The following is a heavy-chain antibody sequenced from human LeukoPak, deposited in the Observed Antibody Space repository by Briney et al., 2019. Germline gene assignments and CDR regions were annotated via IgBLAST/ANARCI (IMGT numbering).Heavy chain of an antibody. D-gene: IGHD3-22*01. J-gene: IGHJ4*02. CDR2: ISGSGGST. Sequence: GGSLRLSCAASGFTFSSYAMSWVRQAPGKGLEWVSAISGSGGSTYYADSVKGRFAISRDNSKNTLYLQMNSLRAEDTAVYYCAKSPHYYDSSGLDYWGQGTLVTVSS. CDR1: GFTFSSYA. V-gene: IGHV3-23*01. CDR3: AKSPHYYDSSGLDY.